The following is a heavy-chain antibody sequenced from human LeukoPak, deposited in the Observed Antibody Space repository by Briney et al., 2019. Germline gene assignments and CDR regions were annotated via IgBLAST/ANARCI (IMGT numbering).Heavy chain of an antibody. J-gene: IGHJ5*02. CDR2: IYYSGKT. Sequence: SETLSLTCTVSGGSIISSSYYWGWIRQPPGKGLEWIGSIYYSGKTDYNPSLKSRVTISVETSKNQFSLKLSSVTVADTALYYCARAYSSTHNWFDTWGQGIQVAVSS. CDR3: ARAYSSTHNWFDT. V-gene: IGHV4-39*07. D-gene: IGHD6-19*01. CDR1: GGSIISSSYY.